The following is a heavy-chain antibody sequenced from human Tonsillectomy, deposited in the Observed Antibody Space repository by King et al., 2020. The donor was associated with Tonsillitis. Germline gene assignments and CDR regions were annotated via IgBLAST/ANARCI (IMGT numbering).Heavy chain of an antibody. CDR1: GFTFSTYA. D-gene: IGHD4-11*01. Sequence: HVQLVESGGGVVQPGRSLRLSCAASGFTFSTYAMHWVRQAPAHGLERVAFISYEGSNKYYAYSVKGRFTISIENSENTLYLQMNSLRAEVTALYYCARDSYSYEYWGQGTLVNVSS. CDR3: ARDSYSYEY. J-gene: IGHJ4*02. CDR2: ISYEGSNK. V-gene: IGHV3-30*04.